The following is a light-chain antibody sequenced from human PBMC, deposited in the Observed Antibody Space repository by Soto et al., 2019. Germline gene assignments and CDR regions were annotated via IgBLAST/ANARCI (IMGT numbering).Light chain of an antibody. CDR2: GAS. V-gene: IGKV3-20*01. CDR3: QQYGSLRWT. J-gene: IGKJ1*01. CDR1: QSVSSSY. Sequence: EIVLTQSPGTLSLSPGERATLSCRASQSVSSSYLAWYQQKPGQAPRLLIYGASSRATGIPDRFSGSGSGTDFTLTIRRLEPEDFAVYYCQQYGSLRWTFGQGTKVEIK.